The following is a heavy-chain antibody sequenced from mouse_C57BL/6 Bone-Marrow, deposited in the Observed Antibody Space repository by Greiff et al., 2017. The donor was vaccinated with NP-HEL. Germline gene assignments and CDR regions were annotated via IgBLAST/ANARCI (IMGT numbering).Heavy chain of an antibody. CDR2: IYPRSGNT. J-gene: IGHJ4*01. CDR3: ARKNLLLREAMDY. V-gene: IGHV1-81*01. CDR1: GYTFTSYG. Sequence: VQLVESGAELARPGASVKLSCKASGYTFTSYGISWVKQRTGQGLEWIGEIYPRSGNTYYNEKFKGKATLTADKSSSTAYMELRSLTSEDSAVYFCARKNLLLREAMDYWGQGTSVTVSS. D-gene: IGHD1-1*01.